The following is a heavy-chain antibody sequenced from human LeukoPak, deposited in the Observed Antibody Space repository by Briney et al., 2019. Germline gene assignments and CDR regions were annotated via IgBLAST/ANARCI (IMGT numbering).Heavy chain of an antibody. J-gene: IGHJ4*02. Sequence: PGGSLRLSCEASGLTFNNYWMSWVRQAPGKGLEWVANINENGSEKYYVGSVKGRFTISRDNAKNSLYLQMNSPRAEDTALYYCARDPVPTLWGQGTLVIVSS. CDR3: ARDPVPTL. V-gene: IGHV3-7*01. CDR2: INENGSEK. CDR1: GLTFNNYW.